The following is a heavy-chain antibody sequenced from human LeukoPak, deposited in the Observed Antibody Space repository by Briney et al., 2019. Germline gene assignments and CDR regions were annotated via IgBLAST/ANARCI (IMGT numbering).Heavy chain of an antibody. J-gene: IGHJ3*02. Sequence: GGSLRLSCAASGFSFSDYYMSWIRQAPGKGLEWVSYMSSSGNVIYYADSVKGRFTISRDNARNSLYLQVNSLRAEDTAVYYCAREGAGRAFDIWGQGTMVTVSS. CDR2: MSSSGNVI. CDR3: AREGAGRAFDI. V-gene: IGHV3-11*01. CDR1: GFSFSDYY. D-gene: IGHD1-26*01.